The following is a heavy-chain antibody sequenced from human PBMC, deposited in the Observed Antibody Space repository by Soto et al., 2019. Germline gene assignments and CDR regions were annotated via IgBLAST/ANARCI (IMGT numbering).Heavy chain of an antibody. CDR1: GGTFSSYA. CDR3: ARSGSHFYDGTDFYPSRFVS. V-gene: IGHV1-69*01. J-gene: IGHJ4*02. D-gene: IGHD1-7*01. Sequence: QVQLVQSGAEVKKPGSSVKVSCKASGGTFSSYAITWMRQAPGQGPEWMVGISPILATANYDQKLQGRVIITEDEFSSTANMGLRSMISEGKVVYYGARSGSHFYDGTDFYPSRFVSWGQGTMVTGAS. CDR2: ISPILATA.